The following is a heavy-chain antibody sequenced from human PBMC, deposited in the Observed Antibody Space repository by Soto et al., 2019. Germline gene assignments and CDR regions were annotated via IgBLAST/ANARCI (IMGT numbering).Heavy chain of an antibody. Sequence: QVPLVESGGGVVQPGRSLRLSCAASGFTFSSYPMHWVRQAPGKGLEWVAFISYDESNKYYADSVKGRFTISRDNSKNTLYLQMISLRAEDTAVYYCARVRGSSWYEGAFDIWGQGTMVTVSS. CDR2: ISYDESNK. CDR1: GFTFSSYP. D-gene: IGHD6-13*01. CDR3: ARVRGSSWYEGAFDI. J-gene: IGHJ3*02. V-gene: IGHV3-30-3*01.